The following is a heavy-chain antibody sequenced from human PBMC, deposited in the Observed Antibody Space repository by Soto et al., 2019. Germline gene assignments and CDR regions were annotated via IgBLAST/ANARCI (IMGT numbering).Heavy chain of an antibody. V-gene: IGHV4-61*01. CDR2: FYYTGST. Sequence: QVQLQESGPGLVKPSETLSLTCTVSGGSVSSGNYYWSWIRQPPGKGLEWIGYFYYTGSTNYNPSLKSRVTISIDASKNQFSPRLSSVTAADTAVYYCARSMHYSDGSNYSPFDYWGQGTLVTVSS. J-gene: IGHJ4*02. D-gene: IGHD3-22*01. CDR3: ARSMHYSDGSNYSPFDY. CDR1: GGSVSSGNYY.